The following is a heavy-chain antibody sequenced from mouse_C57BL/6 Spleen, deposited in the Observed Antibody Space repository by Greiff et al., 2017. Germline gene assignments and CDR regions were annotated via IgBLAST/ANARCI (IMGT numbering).Heavy chain of an antibody. CDR3: AKPIYDGRGYAMDY. CDR1: GYTFTDYY. D-gene: IGHD2-3*01. CDR2: INPNNGGT. Sequence: EVQLQQSGPELVKPGASVKISCKASGYTFTDYYMNWVKQSHGKSLEWIGDINPNNGGTSYNQKFKGKATLTVDKSSSTAYMELRSLTSEDSAVYYCAKPIYDGRGYAMDYWGQGTSVTVSS. J-gene: IGHJ4*01. V-gene: IGHV1-26*01.